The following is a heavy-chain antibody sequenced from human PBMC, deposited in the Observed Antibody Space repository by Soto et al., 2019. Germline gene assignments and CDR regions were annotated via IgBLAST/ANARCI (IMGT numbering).Heavy chain of an antibody. CDR3: ATTAAHDAFDI. CDR1: GFTFSRYG. V-gene: IGHV3-33*01. CDR2: IWYDGSNK. Sequence: VGSLRLSGAASGFTFSRYGMHWVRQAPGKGLEWVAVIWYDGSNKYYADSVKGRFTISRDNSKNTLYLQMNSLRAEDTAVYYCATTAAHDAFDIWGQGTMVTVSS. D-gene: IGHD2-2*01. J-gene: IGHJ3*02.